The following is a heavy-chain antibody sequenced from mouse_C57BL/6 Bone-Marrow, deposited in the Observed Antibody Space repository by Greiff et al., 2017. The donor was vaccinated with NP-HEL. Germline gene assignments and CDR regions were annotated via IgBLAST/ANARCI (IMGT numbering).Heavy chain of an antibody. D-gene: IGHD1-1*01. CDR2: ISDGGSYT. Sequence: DVQLVESGGGLVKPGGSLKLSCAASGFTFSSYAMSWVRQTPEKRLEWVATISDGGSYTYYPDNVKGRFTISRDNAKNNLYLQMSHLKSEDTAMYYCARDLTVEAYWGQGTLVTVSA. J-gene: IGHJ3*01. CDR1: GFTFSSYA. V-gene: IGHV5-4*01. CDR3: ARDLTVEAY.